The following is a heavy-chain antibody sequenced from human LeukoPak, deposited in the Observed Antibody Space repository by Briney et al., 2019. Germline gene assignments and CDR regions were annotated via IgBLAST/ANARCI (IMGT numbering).Heavy chain of an antibody. V-gene: IGHV3-23*01. CDR1: GFTFSSYA. D-gene: IGHD1-26*01. CDR2: ISGSGGST. CDR3: AKVNLGEEPETGYFDY. Sequence: GGSLRLSCAASGFTFSSYAMNWVRQAPGEGLEWVSAISGSGGSTFYADSVKGRFTISRDNSKNTLYLQMNSLRAEDTAVYYCAKVNLGEEPETGYFDYWGQGTLVTVSS. J-gene: IGHJ4*02.